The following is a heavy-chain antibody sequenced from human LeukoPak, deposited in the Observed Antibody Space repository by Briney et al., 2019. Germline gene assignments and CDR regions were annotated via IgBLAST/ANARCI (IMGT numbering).Heavy chain of an antibody. CDR3: ARQVDTAMVNNYFDY. V-gene: IGHV4-59*08. D-gene: IGHD5-18*01. CDR1: GGSISSYY. J-gene: IGHJ4*02. CDR2: IYYSGST. Sequence: SETLSLNCTVSGGSISSYYWSWIRQPPGKGLEWIGYIYYSGSTNYNPSLKSRVTISVDTSKNQFSLKLSSVTAADTAVYYCARQVDTAMVNNYFDYWGQGTLVTVSS.